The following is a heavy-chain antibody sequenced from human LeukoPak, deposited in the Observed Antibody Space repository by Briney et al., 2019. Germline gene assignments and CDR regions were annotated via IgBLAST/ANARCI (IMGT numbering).Heavy chain of an antibody. Sequence: GGSLRLSCAASGFTFSSYSMNWVRQAPGKGPEWVSSISSSSSYIYYADSVKGRFTISRDNAKNSLYLQMNSLRAEDTAVYYCARLSLTMVRGAPIDYWGQGTLVTVSS. CDR3: ARLSLTMVRGAPIDY. CDR1: GFTFSSYS. CDR2: ISSSSSYI. J-gene: IGHJ4*02. V-gene: IGHV3-21*01. D-gene: IGHD3-10*01.